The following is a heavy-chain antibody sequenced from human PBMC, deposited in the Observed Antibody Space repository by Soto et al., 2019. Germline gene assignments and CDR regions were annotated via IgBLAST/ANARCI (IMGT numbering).Heavy chain of an antibody. Sequence: TSETMSLTCTVSAGSISSGDYYWSWVRQPPGKGLEWIGYIYYSGSTYYNPSLKSRFTISVDTSKNQFSLKLSSVTAADTAVYYCARVHCSGGSSRNGLDYWGQGTRVTV. J-gene: IGHJ4*02. CDR3: ARVHCSGGSSRNGLDY. V-gene: IGHV4-30-4*01. CDR2: IYYSGST. CDR1: AGSISSGDYY. D-gene: IGHD2-15*01.